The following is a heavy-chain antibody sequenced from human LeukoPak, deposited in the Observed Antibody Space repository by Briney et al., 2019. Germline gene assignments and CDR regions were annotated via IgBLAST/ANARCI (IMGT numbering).Heavy chain of an antibody. CDR3: VKDIHYYGSGNYYNGYFDY. CDR2: ISSNGGST. CDR1: GFSFSNYA. V-gene: IGHV3-64D*09. J-gene: IGHJ4*02. D-gene: IGHD3-10*01. Sequence: GGSLGLSCSASGFSFSNYAMHWVRQAPGKGLEYVSAISSNGGSTYYADSVKGRFTISRDNSKNTLYLQVSSLRAEDTAVYYCVKDIHYYGSGNYYNGYFDYWGQGTLVTVSS.